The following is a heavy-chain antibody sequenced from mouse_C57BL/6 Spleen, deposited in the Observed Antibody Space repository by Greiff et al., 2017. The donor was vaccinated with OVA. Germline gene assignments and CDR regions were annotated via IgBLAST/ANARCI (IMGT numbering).Heavy chain of an antibody. V-gene: IGHV1-26*01. CDR1: GYTFTDYY. J-gene: IGHJ4*01. CDR2: INPNNGGT. D-gene: IGHD1-1*01. CDR3: ARYTTVVEEAMDY. Sequence: VQLQQSGPELVKPGASVKISCKASGYTFTDYYMNWVKQSHGKSLEWIGDINPNNGGTSYNQKFKGKATLTVDKSSSTAYMELRSLTSEDSAVYYCARYTTVVEEAMDYWGQGTSVTVSS.